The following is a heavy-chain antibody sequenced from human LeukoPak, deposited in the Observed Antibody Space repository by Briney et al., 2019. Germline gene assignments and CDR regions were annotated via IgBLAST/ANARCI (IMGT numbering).Heavy chain of an antibody. CDR3: ARRGNYYSLAFDY. CDR2: IYYSGST. Sequence: PSETLSLTCTVSGGSISSYYWSWIRQPPGKGLEWIGYIYYSGSTNYNPSLKSRVTTSVDTSKNQFSLKLSSVTVADTAVYYCARRGNYYSLAFDYWGQGTLVTVSS. D-gene: IGHD3-10*01. V-gene: IGHV4-59*08. J-gene: IGHJ4*02. CDR1: GGSISSYY.